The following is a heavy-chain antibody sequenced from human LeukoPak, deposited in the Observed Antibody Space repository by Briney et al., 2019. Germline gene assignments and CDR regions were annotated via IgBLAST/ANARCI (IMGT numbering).Heavy chain of an antibody. CDR3: ARFASGGYYYGLDY. D-gene: IGHD3-22*01. V-gene: IGHV4-34*01. CDR2: INHSGST. J-gene: IGHJ4*02. Sequence: SETLSLTCTVSGGSISSYYWSWIRQPAGKGLEWIGEINHSGSTNYNPSLKSRVTISVDTSKNQFSLKLSSVTAADTAVYYCARFASGGYYYGLDYWGQGTLVTVSS. CDR1: GGSISSYY.